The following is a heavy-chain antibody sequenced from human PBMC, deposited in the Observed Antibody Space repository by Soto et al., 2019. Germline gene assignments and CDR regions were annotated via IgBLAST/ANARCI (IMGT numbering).Heavy chain of an antibody. J-gene: IGHJ4*02. CDR2: ISYDGSNK. CDR1: GFTFSSYA. CDR3: ARVATVVPAAIGY. V-gene: IGHV3-30-3*01. D-gene: IGHD2-2*02. Sequence: PGGSLRLSXAASGFTFSSYAMHWVRQAPGKGLEWVAVISYDGSNKYYADSVKGRFTISRDNSKNTLYLQMNSLRAEDTAVYYCARVATVVPAAIGYWGQGTLVTVSS.